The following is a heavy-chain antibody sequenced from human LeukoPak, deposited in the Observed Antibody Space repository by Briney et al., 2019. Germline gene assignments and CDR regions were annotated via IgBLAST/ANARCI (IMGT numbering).Heavy chain of an antibody. CDR3: ARAGTAMDY. D-gene: IGHD5-18*01. J-gene: IGHJ4*02. V-gene: IGHV4-34*01. CDR2: INHSGST. Sequence: ASETLSLTCAVYGGSFSGYYWSWIRQPPGKGLEWIGEINHSGSTNYNPSLKSRVTISVDTSKNQFSLKLSSVTAADTAVYYCARAGTAMDYWGQGTLVTVSS. CDR1: GGSFSGYY.